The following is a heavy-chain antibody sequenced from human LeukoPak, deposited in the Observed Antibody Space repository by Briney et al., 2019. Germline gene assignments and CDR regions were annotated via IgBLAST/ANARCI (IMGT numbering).Heavy chain of an antibody. CDR3: ARASGDSYGVGDLDY. CDR1: GGTFSGYY. D-gene: IGHD5-18*01. Sequence: SETLSLTCAVYGGTFSGYYWSWLRQPPGKGLEWIGEINHSGGTNYNPSLKSRVTISVDTSKNQFSLKLSSVTAADTAVYYCARASGDSYGVGDLDYWGQGTLVTVSS. J-gene: IGHJ4*02. V-gene: IGHV4-34*01. CDR2: INHSGGT.